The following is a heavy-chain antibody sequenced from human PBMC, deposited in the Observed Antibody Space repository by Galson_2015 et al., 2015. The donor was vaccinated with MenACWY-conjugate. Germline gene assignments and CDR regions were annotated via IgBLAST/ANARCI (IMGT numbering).Heavy chain of an antibody. CDR1: EFTLGTYW. CDR2: IKQGGSEK. CDR3: ARIAAAVTEHYFDY. V-gene: IGHV3-7*01. Sequence: SLRLSCAASEFTLGTYWMSWVRQAPGKGLEWVANIKQGGSEKYYVDSVKGRFAISRDNAKSSLYLQMNSLRAEDTAVYYCARIAAAVTEHYFDYWGQGTLVTVSS. J-gene: IGHJ4*02. D-gene: IGHD6-13*01.